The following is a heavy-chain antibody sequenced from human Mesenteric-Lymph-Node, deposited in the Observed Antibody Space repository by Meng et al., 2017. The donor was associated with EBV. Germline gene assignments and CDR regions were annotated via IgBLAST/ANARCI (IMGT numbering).Heavy chain of an antibody. J-gene: IGHJ5*02. CDR3: ATSVQYCRSSDCFHWLDP. CDR2: IYHSGGT. V-gene: IGHV4-4*02. D-gene: IGHD2-2*01. Sequence: QVHLQGSGPGLVKLSGTLSLTCAVSGASISSNNWGSWVRQTPGQGLQWIGKIYHSGGTNYNPSLASRVTISVDKSKNQFSLNLRSVTAADTGVYYCATSVQYCRSSDCFHWLDPWGQGTLVTVSS. CDR1: GASISSNNW.